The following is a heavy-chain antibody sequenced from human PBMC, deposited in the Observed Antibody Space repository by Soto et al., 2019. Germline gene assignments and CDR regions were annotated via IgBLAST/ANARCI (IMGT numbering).Heavy chain of an antibody. CDR2: ISYDGSNK. CDR1: GFTFSSYA. V-gene: IGHV3-30-3*01. Sequence: QVQLVESGGGVVQPGRSLRLSCAASGFTFSSYAMHWVRQAPGKGLEWVAVISYDGSNKYYADSVKGRFTISRDNSKNALYLQMNSLRAEDTAVYYCARARAPTYDFWRGIFDYWGQGTLVTVSS. CDR3: ARARAPTYDFWRGIFDY. D-gene: IGHD3-3*01. J-gene: IGHJ4*02.